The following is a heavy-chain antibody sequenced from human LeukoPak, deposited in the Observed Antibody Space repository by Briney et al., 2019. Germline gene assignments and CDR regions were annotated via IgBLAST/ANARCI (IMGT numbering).Heavy chain of an antibody. Sequence: GGSLRLSCAASGFTFSSYWMSWVRQAPGKGLEWVANIKQDGSEKYYVDPVKGRFTISRDNAKNSLYLQMNSLRAEDTAVYYCARPPSAYYYYMDVWGKGTTVTVSS. CDR1: GFTFSSYW. D-gene: IGHD2-15*01. V-gene: IGHV3-7*01. J-gene: IGHJ6*03. CDR3: ARPPSAYYYYMDV. CDR2: IKQDGSEK.